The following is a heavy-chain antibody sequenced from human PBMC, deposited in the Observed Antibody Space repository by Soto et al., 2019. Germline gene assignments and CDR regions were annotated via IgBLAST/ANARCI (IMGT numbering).Heavy chain of an antibody. V-gene: IGHV1-2*02. Sequence: GASVKVSCKASGYTFTGYYMHWVRQAPGQGLEWMGWINPNSGGTNYAQKFQGRVTMTRDTSISTAYMELSRLRSDDTAVYYCANTEYSSSLNWFDPWGQGTLVTVSS. D-gene: IGHD6-6*01. J-gene: IGHJ5*02. CDR3: ANTEYSSSLNWFDP. CDR1: GYTFTGYY. CDR2: INPNSGGT.